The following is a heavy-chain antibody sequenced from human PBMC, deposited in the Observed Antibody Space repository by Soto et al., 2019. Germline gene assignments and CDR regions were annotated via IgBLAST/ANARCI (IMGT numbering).Heavy chain of an antibody. CDR2: TYHTEST. D-gene: IGHD4-17*01. CDR3: ARYDFGTFDY. J-gene: IGHJ4*02. V-gene: IGHV4-4*02. CDR1: GDSISSSFW. Sequence: SETLSLTCAVSGDSISSSFWWSWVRQPPGKGLEWIGETYHTESTVYNPSLKSRVTISVDKSKNQFSLNLDSVTAADTAVYYCARYDFGTFDYWGRGILVTV.